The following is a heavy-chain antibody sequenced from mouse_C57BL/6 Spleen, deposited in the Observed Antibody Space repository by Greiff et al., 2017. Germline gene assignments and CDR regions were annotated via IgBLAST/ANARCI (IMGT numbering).Heavy chain of an antibody. CDR1: GFTFSSYA. J-gene: IGHJ2*01. CDR2: ISDGGSYT. V-gene: IGHV5-4*03. CDR3: ARAITTKDYFDY. Sequence: EVKLMESGGGLVKPGGSLKLSCAASGFTFSSYAMSWVRQTPEKRLEWVATISDGGSYTYYPDNVKGRFTISRDNAKNNLYLQMSHLKSEDTAMYYCARAITTKDYFDYWGQGTTLTVSS. D-gene: IGHD1-2*01.